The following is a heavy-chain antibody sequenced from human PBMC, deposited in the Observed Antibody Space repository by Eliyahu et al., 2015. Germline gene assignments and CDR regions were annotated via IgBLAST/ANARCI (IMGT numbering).Heavy chain of an antibody. J-gene: IGHJ4*02. CDR1: GGSFSGYY. V-gene: IGHV4-34*01. Sequence: QVQLQQWGAGLLKPSETLSLTCAVYGGSFSGYYWSWIRQPPGKGLEWIGEINHSGSTNYNPSLKSRVTISVDTSKNQFSLKLSSVTAADTAVYYCARGRSLLWFDPEGGVGYWGQGTLVTVSS. CDR3: ARGRSLLWFDPEGGVGY. CDR2: INHSGST. D-gene: IGHD3-10*01.